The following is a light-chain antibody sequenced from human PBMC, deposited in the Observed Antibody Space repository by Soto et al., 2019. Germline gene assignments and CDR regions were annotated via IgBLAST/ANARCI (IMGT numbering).Light chain of an antibody. CDR1: QSVRNN. CDR2: GAS. V-gene: IGKV3-11*01. CDR3: QQRSNWIT. J-gene: IGKJ5*01. Sequence: EIVMTQAPATLSVSPGERATLYCRASQSVRNNLAWYQQKPGQAPRLLISGASNRATGIPARFSGSGSGTDFTLTISSLEPEDFAVYYCQQRSNWITFGQGTRLEIK.